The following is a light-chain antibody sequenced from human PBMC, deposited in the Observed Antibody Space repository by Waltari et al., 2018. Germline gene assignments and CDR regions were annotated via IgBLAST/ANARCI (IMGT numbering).Light chain of an antibody. Sequence: EIVVTQSPATLSVSPGAGATLPCRASETIKTNLAWYQQKPGQAPRLLIYDASTRATGIPARFSGSGSGTEFTLTISSLQSEDFAIYFCQQYNEWPPISTFGQGTNLEIK. V-gene: IGKV3-15*01. J-gene: IGKJ2*01. CDR1: ETIKTN. CDR3: QQYNEWPPIST. CDR2: DAS.